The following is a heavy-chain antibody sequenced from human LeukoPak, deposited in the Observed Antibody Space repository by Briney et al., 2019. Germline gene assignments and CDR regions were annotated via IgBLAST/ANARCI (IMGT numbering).Heavy chain of an antibody. CDR3: AKDEAVWGSYLDY. CDR1: GFTFSSYA. CDR2: ISGSGTRT. Sequence: PGGSLRLSCAASGFTFSSYAMSWVRQAPGKGLEWVSVISGSGTRTYYADPVKGRFTISRDNSKNTLYLQMNSLRAEDTAVYYCAKDEAVWGSYLDYWGQGTLVTVSS. D-gene: IGHD3-16*02. J-gene: IGHJ4*02. V-gene: IGHV3-23*01.